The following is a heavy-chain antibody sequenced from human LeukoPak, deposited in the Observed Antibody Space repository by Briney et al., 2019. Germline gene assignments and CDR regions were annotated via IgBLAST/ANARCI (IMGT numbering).Heavy chain of an antibody. CDR1: GYTFTTYY. Sequence: ASVKVSCKASGYTFTTYYMHWVRQAPGQGLEWMGIINPSGGSTTYAQNFQGRVTMTRDTSTSAVYMEVSSLRSEDTAVYYCARDRRGNPSGFDYWGQGTLVTVSS. J-gene: IGHJ4*02. CDR2: INPSGGST. D-gene: IGHD4-23*01. V-gene: IGHV1-46*01. CDR3: ARDRRGNPSGFDY.